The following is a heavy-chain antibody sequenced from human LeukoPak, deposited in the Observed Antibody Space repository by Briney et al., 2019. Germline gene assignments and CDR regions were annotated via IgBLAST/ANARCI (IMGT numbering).Heavy chain of an antibody. CDR1: GFTFSGSA. CDR3: TRSCAGTTAPGGY. V-gene: IGHV3-73*01. D-gene: IGHD1-1*01. Sequence: GGSLRLSCAASGFTFSGSAMHWVRQASGKGLEWVGRIRSKANSYATAYAASVKGRFTISRDDSKNTAYLQMNRLKTEDTAVYYCTRSCAGTTAPGGYWGQGTLVTVSS. J-gene: IGHJ4*02. CDR2: IRSKANSYAT.